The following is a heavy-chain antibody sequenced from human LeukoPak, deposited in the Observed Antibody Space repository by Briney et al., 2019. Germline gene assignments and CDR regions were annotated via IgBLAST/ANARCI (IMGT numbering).Heavy chain of an antibody. CDR2: INHSGST. J-gene: IGHJ4*02. CDR1: GGSFSGYY. Sequence: PSETLSLTCAVYGGSFSGYYWSWIRQPPGKGLEWIGEINHSGSTNYNPSLESRVTISVDTSKNQFSLKLSSVTAADTAVYYCARGGRLFTSSSFFDYWGQGTLVTVSS. V-gene: IGHV4-34*01. CDR3: ARGGRLFTSSSFFDY. D-gene: IGHD6-13*01.